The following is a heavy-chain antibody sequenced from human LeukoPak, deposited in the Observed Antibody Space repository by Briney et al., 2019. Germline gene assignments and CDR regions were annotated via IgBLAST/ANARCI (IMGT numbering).Heavy chain of an antibody. D-gene: IGHD7-27*01. CDR3: ASLLNGGVSHWFDP. Sequence: PSETLSLTCTVSGGSISSGGYYWSWIRQHPGQGLEWIVYIYYSGSTYYNPSLKSRVTISVDTSKNQFSLKLSSVTAADTAVYYCASLLNGGVSHWFDPWGQGTLVTVSS. V-gene: IGHV4-31*03. CDR2: IYYSGST. J-gene: IGHJ5*02. CDR1: GGSISSGGYY.